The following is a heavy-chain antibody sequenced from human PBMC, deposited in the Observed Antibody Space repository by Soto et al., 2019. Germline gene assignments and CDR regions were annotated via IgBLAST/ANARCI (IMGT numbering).Heavy chain of an antibody. D-gene: IGHD3-9*01. Sequence: EVQLVETGGGLIQPGGSLRLSCAASGFTVSINYISWVRQAPGKGLEWVSVIYSGGTTYYADSVKGRFTISRDDSKNTLYLQMNSLRAEDTAVYYCARAVVDILTGHMYWDFELWGRGTLVTVSS. V-gene: IGHV3-53*02. CDR3: ARAVVDILTGHMYWDFEL. CDR1: GFTVSINY. CDR2: IYSGGTT. J-gene: IGHJ2*01.